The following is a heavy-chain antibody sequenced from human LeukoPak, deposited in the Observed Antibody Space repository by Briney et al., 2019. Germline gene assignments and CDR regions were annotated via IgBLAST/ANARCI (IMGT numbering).Heavy chain of an antibody. V-gene: IGHV3-23*01. CDR3: AKDNDYGDYLADY. Sequence: GGSLRLSCTASGFTFSSYAMSWVHQGPGKGLEGVSAISGSGTSTYYADSMRGRFTISRDNSKNTLYLQMNSLRAEDTAVYYCAKDNDYGDYLADYWGQGTLVTVSS. J-gene: IGHJ4*02. CDR1: GFTFSSYA. CDR2: ISGSGTST. D-gene: IGHD4-17*01.